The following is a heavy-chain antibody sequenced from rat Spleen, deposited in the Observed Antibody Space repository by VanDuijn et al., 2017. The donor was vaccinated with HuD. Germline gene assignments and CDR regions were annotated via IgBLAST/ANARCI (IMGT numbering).Heavy chain of an antibody. Sequence: QVQLKESGPGLVQPSQTLSLTCTVSGFSLTDYSVYLVRQPPGKGLEWMGRIQSGGSTDYNSALKSRLSISRDTSKSQVFLKMNSLQAEDTATYYCARDPFGALAYWGQGTLVTVSS. J-gene: IGHJ3*01. CDR2: IQSGGST. CDR1: GFSLTDYS. CDR3: ARDPFGALAY. V-gene: IGHV2-19*01. D-gene: IGHD4-3*01.